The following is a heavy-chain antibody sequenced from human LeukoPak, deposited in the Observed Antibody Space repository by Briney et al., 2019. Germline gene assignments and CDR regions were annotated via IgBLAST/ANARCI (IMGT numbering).Heavy chain of an antibody. V-gene: IGHV4-39*07. CDR3: ARTGAYYYGSSGYSEYFQH. CDR1: GGSISSSSYY. J-gene: IGHJ1*01. CDR2: IYYSGST. Sequence: PSETLSLTCTVSGGSISSSSYYWGWIRQPRGKGLEWIGSIYYSGSTYYNPSLKSRVTISVDTSKNQFSLKLSSVTAADTAVYYCARTGAYYYGSSGYSEYFQHWGQGTLVTVSS. D-gene: IGHD3-22*01.